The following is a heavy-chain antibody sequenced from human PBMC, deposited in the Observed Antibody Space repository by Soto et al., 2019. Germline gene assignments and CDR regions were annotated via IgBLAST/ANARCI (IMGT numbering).Heavy chain of an antibody. D-gene: IGHD6-13*01. V-gene: IGHV1-8*01. J-gene: IGHJ4*02. CDR1: GYTFTSYD. Sequence: QVQLVQSGAEVKKPGASVKVSCKASGYTFTSYDINWVRQATGQGLEWMEWMNPNSGNTGYAQKFQCSVTMTRNTSISTAYMEMSSLRSEDTAVYYGAREHSSSWGFDYWGQGTLVTVSS. CDR3: AREHSSSWGFDY. CDR2: MNPNSGNT.